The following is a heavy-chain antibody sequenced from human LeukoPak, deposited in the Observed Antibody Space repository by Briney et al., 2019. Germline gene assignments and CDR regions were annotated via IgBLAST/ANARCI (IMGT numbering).Heavy chain of an antibody. CDR1: GGSISSYY. V-gene: IGHV4-59*01. CDR3: ARGQTAGDYYYGMDV. Sequence: SETLSLTCTVSGGSISSYYWSWIRQPPGKGLEWIGYIYYSGSTNYNPSLKSRVTISVDTSKSQFSLKLSSVTAADTAVYYCARGQTAGDYYYGMDVWGQGTTVTVSS. J-gene: IGHJ6*02. CDR2: IYYSGST. D-gene: IGHD6-13*01.